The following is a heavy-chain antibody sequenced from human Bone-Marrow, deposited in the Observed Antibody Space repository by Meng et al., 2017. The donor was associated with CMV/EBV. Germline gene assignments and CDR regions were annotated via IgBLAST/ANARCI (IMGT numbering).Heavy chain of an antibody. D-gene: IGHD3-10*01. CDR1: GGSISSSSYY. Sequence: AETLSLTCTASGGSISSSSYYWGWIRQPPGKGLEWIGSIYYSGSTYYNPSLKSRVTISVDTSKNQFSLKLSSVTAADTAVYYCATAYGSGRESQDYWGQGTRVTFYS. J-gene: IGHJ4*02. CDR2: IYYSGST. CDR3: ATAYGSGRESQDY. V-gene: IGHV4-39*01.